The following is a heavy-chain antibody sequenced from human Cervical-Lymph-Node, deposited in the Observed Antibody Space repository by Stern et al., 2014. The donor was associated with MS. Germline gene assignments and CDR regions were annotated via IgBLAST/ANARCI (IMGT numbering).Heavy chain of an antibody. V-gene: IGHV5-51*01. CDR1: GYTFTSYW. CDR2: IFPGGSDI. CDR3: PRQRYFDY. J-gene: IGHJ4*02. Sequence: EVQLVQSGPEVKRPGESLKISCQASGYTFTSYWIGWVRQMPGKGLEWLAIIFPGGSDIRSSPSFQAPFPLSADKSTTPPSFHCNNLKASDSAIYYFPRQRYFDYWGQGTLVTVSS.